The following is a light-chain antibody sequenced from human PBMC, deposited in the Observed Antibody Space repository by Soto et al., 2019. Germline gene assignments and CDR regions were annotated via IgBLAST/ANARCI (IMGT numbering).Light chain of an antibody. J-gene: IGKJ2*01. CDR3: QQLNSYPYS. Sequence: IQLTQSPSSLSASVGDRVTITCRTSQGISSYLSWYQQKPGKAPKPLIHAASTLQSGVPSRFSGRGSGTDFTLTIINLQPEDCATYYCQQLNSYPYSFGQGTKLEIK. CDR1: QGISSY. V-gene: IGKV1-9*01. CDR2: AAS.